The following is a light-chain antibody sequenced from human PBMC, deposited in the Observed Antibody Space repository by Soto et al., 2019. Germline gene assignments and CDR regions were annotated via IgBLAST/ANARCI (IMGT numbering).Light chain of an antibody. V-gene: IGKV1-39*01. Sequence: DIQMTQSPSSLSASVGDRVTITCRASQSIRSYLNWYQQKPGKAPKLLIYAASSLQSGVPSRFSGSGSGTDFTLTISSLQHEDFANYYCQQSSSTPRYPFGQGTTRAIK. J-gene: IGKJ2*01. CDR3: QQSSSTPRYP. CDR1: QSIRSY. CDR2: AAS.